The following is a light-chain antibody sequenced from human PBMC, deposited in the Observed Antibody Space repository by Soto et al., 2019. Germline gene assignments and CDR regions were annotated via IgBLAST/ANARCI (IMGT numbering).Light chain of an antibody. CDR1: TSNIGTFY. CDR3: AAWDDSLNEYV. V-gene: IGLV1-44*01. J-gene: IGLJ1*01. CDR2: GNN. Sequence: QSVLTQPPSASSTPGQTVTISCSGSTSNIGTFYVYWYQHLPGTAPKLLTHGNNHRPSGVPDRFSGSKSGTSASLAISGLQPEDEADYCCAAWDDSLNEYVFGDGTKLTVL.